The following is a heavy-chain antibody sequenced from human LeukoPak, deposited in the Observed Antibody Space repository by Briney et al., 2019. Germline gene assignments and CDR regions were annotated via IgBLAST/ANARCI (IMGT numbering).Heavy chain of an antibody. CDR1: GFTFNSYA. D-gene: IGHD1-1*01. J-gene: IGHJ4*02. V-gene: IGHV3-30-3*01. CDR2: ISYDGSNK. Sequence: PGRSLRLSCAASGFTFNSYAMRWVRQAPGKGLEWVAVISYDGSNKYYADSVKGRFTISRDTSRNTPYLQMNSLRAEDTAVYYCATSGIFDYWGQGTLVTVSS. CDR3: ATSGIFDY.